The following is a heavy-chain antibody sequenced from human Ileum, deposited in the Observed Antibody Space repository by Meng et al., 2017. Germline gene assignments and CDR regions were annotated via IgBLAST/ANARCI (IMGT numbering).Heavy chain of an antibody. CDR2: ISGNGAAK. CDR1: GLTFADSA. V-gene: IGHV3-23*01. CDR3: ARWTYHYDF. Sequence: QLLESGGGLVQPGGPWRLSFTGSGLTFADSAINWVRQAPGKGLEWVSAISGNGAAKLYADSAKGRFTISRDNSKNSIYMEMYTLRVEDTAIYYCARWTYHYDFWGQGTLVTVSS. D-gene: IGHD2-2*02. J-gene: IGHJ4*02.